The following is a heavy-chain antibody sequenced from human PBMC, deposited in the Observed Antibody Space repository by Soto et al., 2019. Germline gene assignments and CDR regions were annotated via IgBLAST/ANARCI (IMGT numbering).Heavy chain of an antibody. V-gene: IGHV2-26*01. D-gene: IGHD3-10*01. J-gene: IGHJ6*02. CDR1: GFSLTTGRMG. CDR2: IFSDAER. CDR3: VRMNAESYSSYYAMDV. Sequence: QVTLRESGPVLVKPTETLTLTCNVSGFSLTTGRMGVSWIRQPPGKALEWLAHIFSDAERTYGSSLQGRLTVSKVGSGSHVVLTMTNMDPVDTGTYFCVRMNAESYSSYYAMDVWGQGTTVTVSS.